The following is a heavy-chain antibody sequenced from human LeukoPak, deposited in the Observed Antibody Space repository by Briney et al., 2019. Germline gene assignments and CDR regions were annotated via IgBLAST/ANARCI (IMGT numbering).Heavy chain of an antibody. CDR1: GFTFSSYG. J-gene: IGHJ6*02. Sequence: PGGSLRLSCAASGFTFSSYGMHWVRQAPGKGLEWVAVIWYDGSNKYYADSVKGRFTISRDNSKNTLYLQMNSLRAEDTAVYYCARDGLEWLFYNYYYYGMDVWGQGTTVTVSS. V-gene: IGHV3-33*01. CDR3: ARDGLEWLFYNYYYYGMDV. D-gene: IGHD3-3*01. CDR2: IWYDGSNK.